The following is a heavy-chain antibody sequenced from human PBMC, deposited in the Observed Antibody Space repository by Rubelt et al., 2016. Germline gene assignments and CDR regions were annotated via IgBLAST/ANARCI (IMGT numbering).Heavy chain of an antibody. CDR2: SYDGDNK. Sequence: SYDGDNKYYADSVKGRFTISRDNSKNTLYLQMNSLIVDDTAVYYCAASYGSGSYYPPTFDYWGQGTLVTVSS. J-gene: IGHJ4*02. D-gene: IGHD3-10*01. V-gene: IGHV3-30*01. CDR3: AASYGSGSYYPPTFDY.